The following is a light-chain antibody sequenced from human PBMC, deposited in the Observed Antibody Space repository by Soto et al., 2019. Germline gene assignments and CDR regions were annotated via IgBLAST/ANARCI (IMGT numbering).Light chain of an antibody. V-gene: IGKV3-20*01. Sequence: EIVLTQSPGTLSLSPGERATLSCRASQTLSNSFIAWYQQKPGQAPRLLIFGASSRTTGVPDRFSGSGSGTDFTLTISRLEPEDFAVYYCQHYRSAPFTFGPGTKVDIK. CDR2: GAS. J-gene: IGKJ3*01. CDR3: QHYRSAPFT. CDR1: QTLSNSF.